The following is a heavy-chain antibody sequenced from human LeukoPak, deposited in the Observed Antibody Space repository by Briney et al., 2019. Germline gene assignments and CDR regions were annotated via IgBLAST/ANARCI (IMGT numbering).Heavy chain of an antibody. CDR1: GFTFSSYS. J-gene: IGHJ3*02. CDR3: ARDRGYYYDSMVGSFDI. Sequence: GTLSLSCAASGFTFSSYSMNWVRQAPGKGLQWVSSINSSSSYIYYADSVKGRFTISRDNAKNSLCLQMNSLRAEDTAVYYCARDRGYYYDSMVGSFDIWGQGTMVTVPS. CDR2: INSSSSYI. D-gene: IGHD3-22*01. V-gene: IGHV3-21*01.